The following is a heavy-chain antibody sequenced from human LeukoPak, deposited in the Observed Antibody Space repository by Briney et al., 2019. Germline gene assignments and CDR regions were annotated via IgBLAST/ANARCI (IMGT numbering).Heavy chain of an antibody. J-gene: IGHJ6*03. Sequence: SETLSLTCIVSGGSISSSNYYWGWIRQPPGKGLEWIGEINHSGSTNYNPSLKSRVTISVDTSKNQFSLKLSSVTAADTAVYYCARPGYSSSWSKYMDVWGKGTTVTISS. V-gene: IGHV4-39*07. D-gene: IGHD6-13*01. CDR3: ARPGYSSSWSKYMDV. CDR2: INHSGST. CDR1: GGSISSSNYY.